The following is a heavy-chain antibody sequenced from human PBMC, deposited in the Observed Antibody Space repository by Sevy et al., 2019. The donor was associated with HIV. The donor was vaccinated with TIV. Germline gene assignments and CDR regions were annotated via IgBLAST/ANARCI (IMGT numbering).Heavy chain of an antibody. CDR1: GFTFGDYD. V-gene: IGHV3-49*03. J-gene: IGHJ4*02. D-gene: IGHD6-6*01. CDR3: TRDRKGAARPPDDY. CDR2: IRGKAYGGTT. Sequence: GGSLRLSCTASGFTFGDYDMSWFRQAPGKGLEWVGFIRGKAYGGTTEYAASVKGRFTISRDDSKSIAYLQMNSLKTEDTAVYYCTRDRKGAARPPDDYWGQGTLVTVSS.